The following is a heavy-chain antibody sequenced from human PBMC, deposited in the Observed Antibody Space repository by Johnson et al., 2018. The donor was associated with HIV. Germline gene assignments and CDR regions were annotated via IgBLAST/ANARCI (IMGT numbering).Heavy chain of an antibody. CDR2: ISYDGSDK. D-gene: IGHD3-22*01. Sequence: QVQLVESGGGVVQSGRSLRLSCAASGFTFSSYGMHWVRQAPAKGLEWVAVISYDGSDKYYADSVKGRFTISRDNSENTAYLQMNGLTVEDTAMYYCGRDYDYDNSDQSGIDVFDVWGQGTKVTVSS. J-gene: IGHJ3*01. V-gene: IGHV3-30*03. CDR1: GFTFSSYG. CDR3: GRDYDYDNSDQSGIDVFDV.